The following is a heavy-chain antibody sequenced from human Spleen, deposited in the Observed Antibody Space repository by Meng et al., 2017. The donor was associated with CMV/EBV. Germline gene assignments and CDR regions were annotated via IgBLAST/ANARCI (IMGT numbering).Heavy chain of an antibody. J-gene: IGHJ4*02. CDR3: ARDSSSTSRNPQGPDY. CDR1: GYTFTGYY. V-gene: IGHV1-2*02. Sequence: ASVKVSCKASGYTFTGYYIHWVRQAPGQGLEWMGWINPNSGGTNYAQKFQDRVTMTRDTSISTGYMELSRLISDDTAVYYCARDSSSTSRNPQGPDYWGQGTLVTVSS. D-gene: IGHD2-2*01. CDR2: INPNSGGT.